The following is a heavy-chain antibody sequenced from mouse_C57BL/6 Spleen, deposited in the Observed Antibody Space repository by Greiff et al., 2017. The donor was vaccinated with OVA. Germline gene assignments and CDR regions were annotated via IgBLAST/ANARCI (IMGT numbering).Heavy chain of an antibody. J-gene: IGHJ4*01. CDR1: GFSLTSYG. V-gene: IGHV2-9*01. CDR3: ARLRRGDYYAMDY. Sequence: VQLQESGPGLVAPSQSLSITCTVSGFSLTSYGVDWVRQPPGKGLEWLGVIWGGGSTNYNSALMSRLSISKNNSKSQVFLKMNSLQTDDTAMYYCARLRRGDYYAMDYWGQGTSVTVSS. CDR2: IWGGGST. D-gene: IGHD2-4*01.